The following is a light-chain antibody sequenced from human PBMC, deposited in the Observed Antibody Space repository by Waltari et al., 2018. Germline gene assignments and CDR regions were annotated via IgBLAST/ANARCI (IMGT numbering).Light chain of an antibody. CDR1: TGAVTSGHY. V-gene: IGLV7-46*01. CDR2: DTN. J-gene: IGLJ3*02. CDR3: WLAYGSLRV. Sequence: QAVVTQEPSLTVSPGGTVTLTCGSSTGAVTSGHYPYWFQQKPGQVPRTLIYDTNNKHSWTPARCVGSLLGDKAGLTLSGAQPEDEAEYYCWLAYGSLRVFGGGTKLAVL.